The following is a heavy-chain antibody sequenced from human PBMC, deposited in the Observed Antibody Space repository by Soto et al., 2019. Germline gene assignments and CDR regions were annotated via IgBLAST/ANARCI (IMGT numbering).Heavy chain of an antibody. CDR1: GYTFTGYY. CDR2: INPNSGGT. Sequence: ASVKVSCKASGYTFTGYYMHWVRQAPGQGLEWMGWINPNSGGTDYAQKFQGRVTMTRDTSISTAYMELSRLRSDDTAVYYCARDENVAAAGTKGYYYYGMDVWGQGTTVTVSS. CDR3: ARDENVAAAGTKGYYYYGMDV. J-gene: IGHJ6*02. D-gene: IGHD6-13*01. V-gene: IGHV1-2*02.